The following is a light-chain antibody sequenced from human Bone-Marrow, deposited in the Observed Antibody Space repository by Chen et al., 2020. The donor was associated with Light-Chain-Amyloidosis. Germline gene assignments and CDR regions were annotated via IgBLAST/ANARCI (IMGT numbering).Light chain of an antibody. J-gene: IGLJ3*02. CDR2: DDS. CDR3: QVWDRRSDRPV. V-gene: IGLV3-21*02. Sequence: SYVLTQPSSVSVAPGQTATIACGGNNIGSTSVHWYQQTPGQAPLLVVYDDSDRPSGIPERLSGCNAGNTATMTSSRVEAGDEADYYCQVWDRRSDRPVFGGGTKLTVL. CDR1: NIGSTS.